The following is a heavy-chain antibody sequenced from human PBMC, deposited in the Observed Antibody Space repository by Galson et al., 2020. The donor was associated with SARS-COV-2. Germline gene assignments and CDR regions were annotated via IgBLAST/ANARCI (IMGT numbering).Heavy chain of an antibody. Sequence: ASVNVYCKASGYTFTGYYMHWVRQAPGQGLEWMGWINPNSGGTNYAQKFQGRVTMTRDTSISTAYMELSRLRSDDTAVYYCAREGITMVRGVRSWFDPWGQGTLVTVSS. J-gene: IGHJ5*02. CDR1: GYTFTGYY. CDR3: AREGITMVRGVRSWFDP. D-gene: IGHD3-10*01. V-gene: IGHV1-2*02. CDR2: INPNSGGT.